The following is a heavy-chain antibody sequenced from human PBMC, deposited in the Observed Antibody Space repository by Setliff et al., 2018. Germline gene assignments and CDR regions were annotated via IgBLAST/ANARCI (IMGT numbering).Heavy chain of an antibody. CDR1: GFTFSSYS. J-gene: IGHJ6*03. Sequence: GGSLRLSCAASGFTFSSYSMNWVRQAPGKGLEWVSYISSSRSTIYYADSVKGRFTISRDNAKNSLYLQMNSLRAEDTAVYYCARGPTIFGAIYYMDVWGKGTTVTVSS. V-gene: IGHV3-48*01. D-gene: IGHD3-3*01. CDR2: ISSSRSTI. CDR3: ARGPTIFGAIYYMDV.